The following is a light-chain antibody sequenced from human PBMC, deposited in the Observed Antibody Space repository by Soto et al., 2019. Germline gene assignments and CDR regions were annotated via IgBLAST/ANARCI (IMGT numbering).Light chain of an antibody. CDR3: QQYGSSPLFT. Sequence: EIVLTQSPGTLSLSPGERATLSCRASQSVSSSYLAWYQQKPGQAPRLLIYGASSRATGIPDRFSGSGSRTDFTLTSSRLEPEDFAVYYCQQYGSSPLFTFGPGTKVDIK. CDR2: GAS. CDR1: QSVSSSY. V-gene: IGKV3-20*01. J-gene: IGKJ3*01.